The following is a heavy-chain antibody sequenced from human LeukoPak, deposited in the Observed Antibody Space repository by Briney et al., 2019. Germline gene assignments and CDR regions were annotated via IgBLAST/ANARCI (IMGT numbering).Heavy chain of an antibody. D-gene: IGHD2-8*01. V-gene: IGHV5-51*01. CDR3: ARLMMVYAMWFDP. J-gene: IGHJ5*02. CDR2: IYPGDSDT. Sequence: GESLKISCRGPGYSFTNYWIGWVRQMPGKALEWMGIIYPGDSDTRYSPSFQGQVTISADKSISTAYLQWSSLKASDTAMYYCARLMMVYAMWFDPWGQGTLVTVSS. CDR1: GYSFTNYW.